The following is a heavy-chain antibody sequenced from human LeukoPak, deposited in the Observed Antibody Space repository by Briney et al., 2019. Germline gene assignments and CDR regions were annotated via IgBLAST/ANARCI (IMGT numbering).Heavy chain of an antibody. Sequence: SETLSLTCTVSGGSISSYYWSWIRQPPGKGLEWIGYIYYSGSTNYNPSLKSRVTISVDTSKNQFSLKLSSVTAADTAVYYCARGDVVPPTVTRGFDYWGQGTLVTVSS. D-gene: IGHD4-17*01. CDR1: GGSISSYY. V-gene: IGHV4-59*12. CDR2: IYYSGST. J-gene: IGHJ4*02. CDR3: ARGDVVPPTVTRGFDY.